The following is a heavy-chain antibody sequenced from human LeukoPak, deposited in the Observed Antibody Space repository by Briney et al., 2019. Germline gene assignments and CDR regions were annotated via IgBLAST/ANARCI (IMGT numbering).Heavy chain of an antibody. CDR3: ARTSDSSGYHVYYFDY. V-gene: IGHV4-38-2*02. CDR1: GYSISSGYY. J-gene: IGHJ4*02. Sequence: SETLSLTCTVSGYSISSGYYWGWIRQPPGKGLEWIGSIYHSGSTYYNPSLKSRVTISVDTSKNQFSLKLSSVTAADTAVYYCARTSDSSGYHVYYFDYWGQGTLVTVSS. D-gene: IGHD3-22*01. CDR2: IYHSGST.